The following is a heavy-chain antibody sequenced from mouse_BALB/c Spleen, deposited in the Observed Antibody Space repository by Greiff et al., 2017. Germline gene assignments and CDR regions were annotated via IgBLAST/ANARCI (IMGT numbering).Heavy chain of an antibody. CDR3: SSDSGRYDPSYYYAMDY. D-gene: IGHD2-14*01. CDR1: GFTFTDYY. V-gene: IGHV7-3*02. CDR2: IRNKANGYTT. J-gene: IGHJ4*01. Sequence: EVQLVESGGGLVQPGGSLRLSCATSGFTFTDYYMSWVRQPPGKALEWVGFIRNKANGYTTEYSASVKGRFTISSDNAQSILYLQMNTLRAEDSATYYWSSDSGRYDPSYYYAMDYWGQGTSVTVSS.